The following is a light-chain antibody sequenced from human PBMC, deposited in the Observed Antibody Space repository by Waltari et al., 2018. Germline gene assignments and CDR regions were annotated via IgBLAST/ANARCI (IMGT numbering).Light chain of an antibody. CDR3: QQYNSYST. J-gene: IGKJ2*01. V-gene: IGKV1-5*03. Sequence: DIQMTQSPSTLSASVGDRVTITCQASQSIRSWLAWYPQKPGKAPKLLIYKASNLASGVPSRFSGSGSGTEFTLTISSLQPDDFATYYCQQYNSYSTFGPGTKLEIK. CDR1: QSIRSW. CDR2: KAS.